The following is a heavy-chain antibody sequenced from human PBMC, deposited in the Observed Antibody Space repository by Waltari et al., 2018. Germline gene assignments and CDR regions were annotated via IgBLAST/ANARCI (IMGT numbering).Heavy chain of an antibody. CDR3: ARDVVVGGTNPFDI. D-gene: IGHD2-21*01. Sequence: QVQLQESGPGVVKPSETLSLTCTVSGGSISNNHWSWIRQPAGKGLEWIGRVSSTGSTTYNLSLKSRVTMSRDTSKNQFSLKVSSVTAADTAVYYCARDVVVGGTNPFDIWGQGTWVTVSS. J-gene: IGHJ3*02. CDR1: GGSISNNH. V-gene: IGHV4-4*07. CDR2: VSSTGST.